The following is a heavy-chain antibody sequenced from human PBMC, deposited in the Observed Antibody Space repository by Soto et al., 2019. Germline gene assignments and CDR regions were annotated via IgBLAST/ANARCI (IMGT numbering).Heavy chain of an antibody. CDR3: ARGFRNGFNV. V-gene: IGHV3-21*01. J-gene: IGHJ6*02. Sequence: EVQLVESGGGLVKPGGSLRLSCVASGFTFSGYSINWVRQAPGKGLEWVSYISGPSIYIYYADSVKGRFTISRDNAKSAVYLQMNRLRAEDTAVSYCARGFRNGFNVWGQGTTVSVSS. CDR2: ISGPSIYI. CDR1: GFTFSGYS. D-gene: IGHD2-8*01.